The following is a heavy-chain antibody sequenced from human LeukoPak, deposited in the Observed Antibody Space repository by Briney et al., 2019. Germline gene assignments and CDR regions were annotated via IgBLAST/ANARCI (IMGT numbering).Heavy chain of an antibody. Sequence: GGSLRLSCAASGFTFSSYSMNWVRQAPGKGLEWVSSISSSSSYIYYADSVKGRFTISRDNAKNSLYLQMNSLRAEDTAVYYCARDYSDYDFWSGYTDYWGQGTLVTVSS. CDR3: ARDYSDYDFWSGYTDY. CDR2: ISSSSSYI. D-gene: IGHD3-3*01. CDR1: GFTFSSYS. V-gene: IGHV3-21*01. J-gene: IGHJ4*02.